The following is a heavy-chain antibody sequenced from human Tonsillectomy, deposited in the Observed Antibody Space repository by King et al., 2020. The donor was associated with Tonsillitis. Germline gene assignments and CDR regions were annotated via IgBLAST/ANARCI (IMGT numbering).Heavy chain of an antibody. CDR1: GGSISSYY. D-gene: IGHD3-10*01. Sequence: QLQESGPGLVKPSETLSLTCTVSGGSISSYYWNWIRQPPGKGLEWIGYIYYSGSTNYNPSLKSRVTISVDTSKNQFSLKLSSVTAADTAVYYCARDREVGIWFAELTYWGQGTLVTVSS. CDR2: IYYSGST. J-gene: IGHJ4*02. V-gene: IGHV4-59*01. CDR3: ARDREVGIWFAELTY.